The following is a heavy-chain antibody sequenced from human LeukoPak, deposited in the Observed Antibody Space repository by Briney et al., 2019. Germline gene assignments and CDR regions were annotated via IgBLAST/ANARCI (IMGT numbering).Heavy chain of an antibody. Sequence: GGSLRLSCAASGLTFSNYAMSWVRQAPGKGLEWVSAISGSAVTTYYGDSVKGRFTISRDNSKNTLYLQMNSLRAEDTAVYYCAKAFRGLREYYYYMDVWGKGTTVTVSS. D-gene: IGHD3-16*01. J-gene: IGHJ6*03. CDR3: AKAFRGLREYYYYMDV. CDR1: GLTFSNYA. CDR2: ISGSAVTT. V-gene: IGHV3-23*01.